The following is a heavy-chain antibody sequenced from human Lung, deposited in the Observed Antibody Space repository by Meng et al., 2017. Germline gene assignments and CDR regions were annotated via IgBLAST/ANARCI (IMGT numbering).Heavy chain of an antibody. J-gene: IGHJ4*02. V-gene: IGHV1-2*06. CDR3: ASDEDISAAGKLFGDY. CDR2: INPKSRDR. Sequence: QVQLVQSGAKVKEPGTSGKLSIMPSGYNLPNYYRYWVRRAPGQGLEWMGRINPKSRDRHYAQKFQAMHTMTGKTSISTACMELSGLRSDETAMYYGASDEDISAAGKLFGDYWGQGTLVTVSS. CDR1: GYNLPNYY. D-gene: IGHD6-25*01.